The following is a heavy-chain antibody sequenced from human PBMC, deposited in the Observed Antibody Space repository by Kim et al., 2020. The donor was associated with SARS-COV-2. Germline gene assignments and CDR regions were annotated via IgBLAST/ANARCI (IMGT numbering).Heavy chain of an antibody. V-gene: IGHV4-34*01. D-gene: IGHD5-18*01. CDR3: ARGQSYTAMVTSRARPIDY. J-gene: IGHJ4*02. Sequence: SRVTISVDTSKNQFSLKLSSVTAADTAVYYCARGQSYTAMVTSRARPIDYWGQGTLVTVSS.